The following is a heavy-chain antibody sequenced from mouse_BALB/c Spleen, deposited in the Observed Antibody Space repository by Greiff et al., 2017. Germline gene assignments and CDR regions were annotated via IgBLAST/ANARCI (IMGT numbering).Heavy chain of an antibody. CDR2: IYPGDGDT. CDR1: GYAFSSSW. J-gene: IGHJ2*01. V-gene: IGHV1-82*01. D-gene: IGHD3-1*01. Sequence: QVQLQQSGPELVKPGASVKISCKASGYAFSSSWMNWVKQRPGQGLEWIGRIYPGDGDTNYNGKFKGKATLTADKSSSTAYMQLSSLTSVDSAVYFCARSGDGGFFDYWGQGTTLTVSS. CDR3: ARSGDGGFFDY.